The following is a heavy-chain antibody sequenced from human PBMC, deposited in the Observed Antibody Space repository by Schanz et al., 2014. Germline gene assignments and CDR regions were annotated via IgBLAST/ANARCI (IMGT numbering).Heavy chain of an antibody. D-gene: IGHD2-2*02. Sequence: QVQLVQSGAEVKEPGASVKVSCEASRYTFNTYGLNWVRQAPGQGLEWMGWISAYTNNTNYAQKVQGRVTITADKSTSTAYMELTSLRSEDTAVYYCAGTYCSSTSCYTGYYYMDVWGKGTTVTVSS. V-gene: IGHV1-18*01. CDR2: ISAYTNNT. J-gene: IGHJ6*03. CDR1: RYTFNTYG. CDR3: AGTYCSSTSCYTGYYYMDV.